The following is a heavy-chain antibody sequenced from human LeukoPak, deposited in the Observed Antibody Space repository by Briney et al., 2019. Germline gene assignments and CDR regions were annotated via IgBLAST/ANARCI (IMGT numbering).Heavy chain of an antibody. CDR3: AKDTQTSPGCMDV. J-gene: IGHJ6*03. V-gene: IGHV3-9*01. CDR2: ISWNSGSI. Sequence: PGRSLRLSCAASGFMFDDYAMHWVRQAPGKGLEWVSGISWNSGSIGYADSVKGRFTISRDNAKNSLYLQMISLRAEDTALYYCAKDTQTSPGCMDVWGKGTTVTVSS. CDR1: GFMFDDYA.